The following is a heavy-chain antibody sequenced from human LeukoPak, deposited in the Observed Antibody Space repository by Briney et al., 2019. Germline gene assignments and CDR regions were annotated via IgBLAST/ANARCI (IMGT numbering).Heavy chain of an antibody. CDR1: GFTFSTYA. J-gene: IGHJ4*01. CDR3: ARDWKADF. CDR2: IDIYSAKT. Sequence: PGGSLRLSCATSGFTFSTYAMTWVRQAPGKGLEWVSAIDIYSAKTNYADPVKGRFTISRDNSKNTLYLQMNSLRGEDTAIYYCARDWKADFWGHGTLVTVSS. V-gene: IGHV3-23*01. D-gene: IGHD1-1*01.